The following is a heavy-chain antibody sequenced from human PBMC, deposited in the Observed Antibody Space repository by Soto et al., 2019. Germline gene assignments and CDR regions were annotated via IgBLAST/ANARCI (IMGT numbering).Heavy chain of an antibody. CDR3: AKPGYSRGADY. Sequence: GGSLRLSCEVSGLAFSTYWMHWVRQAPGKGLVWVARINFDGSTTTYADSVKGRFTISRDNSKNTLYLQMNSLRAEDTAVYYCAKPGYSRGADYWGQGTLVTVSS. J-gene: IGHJ4*02. CDR1: GLAFSTYW. CDR2: INFDGSTT. V-gene: IGHV3-74*01. D-gene: IGHD6-13*01.